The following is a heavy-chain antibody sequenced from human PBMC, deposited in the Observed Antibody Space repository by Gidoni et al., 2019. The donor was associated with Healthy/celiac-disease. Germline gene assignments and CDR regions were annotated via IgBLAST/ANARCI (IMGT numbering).Heavy chain of an antibody. V-gene: IGHV2-26*01. CDR3: ARTWYNWNDRSGMDV. Sequence: QVTLKESGPVLVQPTDTLTLTCTVSGFSLSNARMGVSWIRQPPGKALEWLAHIFSNDEKSYSTSLKSRLTISKDTSKSQVVLTMTNMDPVDTATYYCARTWYNWNDRSGMDVWGQGTTVTVSS. D-gene: IGHD1-20*01. J-gene: IGHJ6*02. CDR2: IFSNDEK. CDR1: GFSLSNARMG.